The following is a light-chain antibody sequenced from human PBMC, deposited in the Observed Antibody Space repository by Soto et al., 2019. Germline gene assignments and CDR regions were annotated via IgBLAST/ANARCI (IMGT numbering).Light chain of an antibody. CDR3: QQHAAYPRD. V-gene: IGKV1-17*01. J-gene: IGKJ1*01. Sequence: QDISNRLGWFQQRPGKAPKRLISSASTLETGVPSRFSGTGSGTEFTLTISSLQPEDFATYYCQQHAAYPRDFGQGTKV. CDR2: SAS. CDR1: QDISNR.